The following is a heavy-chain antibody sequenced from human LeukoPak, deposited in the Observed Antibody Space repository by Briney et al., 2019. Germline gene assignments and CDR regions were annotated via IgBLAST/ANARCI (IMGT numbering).Heavy chain of an antibody. J-gene: IGHJ3*02. CDR2: IYYSGST. D-gene: IGHD4-17*01. V-gene: IGHV4-59*08. CDR1: GGSIRSYY. Sequence: SETLSLTCTVSGGSIRSYYWSWIRQPPGKGREWIGYIYYSGSTNYNPSLKSRVTISVDTSKNQFSLKLSSVTAADTAVYYCARPVDYVRIGAFDIWGQGTMVTVSS. CDR3: ARPVDYVRIGAFDI.